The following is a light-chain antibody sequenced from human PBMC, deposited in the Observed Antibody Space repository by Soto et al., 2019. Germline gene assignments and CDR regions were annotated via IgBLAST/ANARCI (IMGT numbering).Light chain of an antibody. CDR2: GAS. CDR3: QQYNKWPIT. J-gene: IGKJ5*01. V-gene: IGKV3-20*01. CDR1: QSVNSDY. Sequence: EIVLTQSPGTLSLSPGERATLSCRASQSVNSDYFAWYQQRPGQPPRLLIYGASSRATGIPDRFSGSGSGTEFTLTISSLQSEDFAVYYCQQYNKWPITFGQGTRLEIK.